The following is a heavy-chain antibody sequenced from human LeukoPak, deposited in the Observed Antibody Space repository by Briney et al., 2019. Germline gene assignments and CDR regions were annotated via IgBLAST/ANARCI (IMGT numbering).Heavy chain of an antibody. Sequence: GSGGSTYYADSVKGRFTISRDNSKNTLYLQMNSLRAEDTAVYYCAKDRNFADPIVATGYWGQGTLVTVSS. CDR3: AKDRNFADPIVATGY. V-gene: IGHV3-23*01. CDR2: GSGGST. D-gene: IGHD5-12*01. J-gene: IGHJ4*02.